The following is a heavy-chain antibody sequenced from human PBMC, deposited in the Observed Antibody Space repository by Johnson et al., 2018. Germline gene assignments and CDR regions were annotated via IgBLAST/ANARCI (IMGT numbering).Heavy chain of an antibody. Sequence: VQLVQSGAEVKKPGSSVKVSCKASGGTFSSYTISWVRQAPGQGLEWMGRIIPILGIANYAQKFQGRVTITADESTSTAYMELSSLRSEDTAVYYCARVVSTQTYYDYDMDVWGQGTTVTVSS. CDR3: ARVVSTQTYYDYDMDV. J-gene: IGHJ6*02. D-gene: IGHD2-15*01. CDR2: IIPILGIA. V-gene: IGHV1-69*02. CDR1: GGTFSSYT.